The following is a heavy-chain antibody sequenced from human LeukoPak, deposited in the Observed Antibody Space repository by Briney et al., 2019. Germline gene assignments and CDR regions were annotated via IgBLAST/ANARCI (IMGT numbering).Heavy chain of an antibody. CDR3: AKDSSEVVPAAMVDY. CDR2: ISYDGSNK. J-gene: IGHJ4*02. CDR1: GFTFSNYG. D-gene: IGHD2-2*01. Sequence: PGRSLRLSCAASGFTFSNYGMHWVRQAPGKGLEWVAVISYDGSNKYYADSVRGRFTISRDNSKNTLYLQMNSLRAEDTAVYYCAKDSSEVVPAAMVDYWGQGTLVTVSS. V-gene: IGHV3-30*18.